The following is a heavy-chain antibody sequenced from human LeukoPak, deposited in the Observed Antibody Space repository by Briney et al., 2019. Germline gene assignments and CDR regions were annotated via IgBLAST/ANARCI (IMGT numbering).Heavy chain of an antibody. D-gene: IGHD5-18*01. CDR2: MNPNSGNT. CDR3: ARVRTEAWIQLWTKRYYFDY. Sequence: ASVKVSCKASGYTLTSYDINWVRQATGQGLEWMGWMNPNSGNTGYAQKFQGRVTMTRNTSISTAYMELSSLRSEDTAVYYCARVRTEAWIQLWTKRYYFDYWGQGTLVTVSS. V-gene: IGHV1-8*01. CDR1: GYTLTSYD. J-gene: IGHJ4*02.